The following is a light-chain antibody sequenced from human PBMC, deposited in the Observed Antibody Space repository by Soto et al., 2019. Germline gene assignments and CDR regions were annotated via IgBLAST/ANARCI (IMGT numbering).Light chain of an antibody. CDR3: QQFHTYPWT. CDR2: TAS. J-gene: IGKJ1*01. V-gene: IGKV1-9*01. CDR1: QGITNY. Sequence: DVQLTQSPSFLSASVGDRVTITCRASQGITNYLAWYQQKPGKAPKPLICTASTLQSGVPSRFSGSGAGAEFTLTITGLQPEDFATYFCQQFHTYPWTFGQGTKVEIK.